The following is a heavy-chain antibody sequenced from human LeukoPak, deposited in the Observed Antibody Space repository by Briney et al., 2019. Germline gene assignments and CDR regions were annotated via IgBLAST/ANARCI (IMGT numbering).Heavy chain of an antibody. D-gene: IGHD3-9*01. V-gene: IGHV4-30-4*01. CDR1: GGSISSGDYY. CDR3: ARGNYDILTGWSPFDY. Sequence: SETLSLTCTVSGGSISSGDYYWSWIRQPPGKGLEWIGYIYYSASTYYNPSLKSRVTISVDTSKNQFSLKLSSVTAADTAVYYCARGNYDILTGWSPFDYWGQGTLVTVSS. CDR2: IYYSAST. J-gene: IGHJ4*02.